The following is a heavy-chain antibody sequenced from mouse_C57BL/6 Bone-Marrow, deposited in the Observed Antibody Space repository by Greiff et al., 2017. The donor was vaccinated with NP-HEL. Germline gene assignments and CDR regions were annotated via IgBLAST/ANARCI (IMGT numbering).Heavy chain of an antibody. CDR3: ARIPLITTVVRYFDV. CDR2: IWTGGGT. V-gene: IGHV2-9-1*01. J-gene: IGHJ1*03. Sequence: VKVVESGPGLVAPSQSLSITCTVSGFSLTSYAISWVRQPPGKGLEWLGVIWTGGGTNYNSALKSRLSISKDNSKSQVFLKMNSLQTDDTARYYCARIPLITTVVRYFDVWGTGTTVTVSS. CDR1: GFSLTSYA. D-gene: IGHD1-1*01.